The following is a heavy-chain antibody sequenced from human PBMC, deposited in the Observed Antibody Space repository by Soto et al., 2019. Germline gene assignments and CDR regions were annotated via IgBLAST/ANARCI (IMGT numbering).Heavy chain of an antibody. Sequence: GGSLRLSCAASGFTFSSYAMSWVRQAPGKGLEWVSAISGSGGSTYYTDSVKGRFTISRDNSKNTLYLQMNSLRAEDTAVYYCAKAPRIVFYFDYWGQGTLVTVSS. CDR2: ISGSGGST. V-gene: IGHV3-23*01. CDR1: GFTFSSYA. J-gene: IGHJ4*02. CDR3: AKAPRIVFYFDY. D-gene: IGHD2-21*01.